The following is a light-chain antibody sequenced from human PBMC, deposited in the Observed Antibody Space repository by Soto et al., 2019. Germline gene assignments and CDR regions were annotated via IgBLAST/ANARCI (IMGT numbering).Light chain of an antibody. CDR2: DAS. J-gene: IGKJ1*01. V-gene: IGKV3-11*01. Sequence: ESVLTQSPATLSLSPVERATRCFGASQSVSSYLAWYQQKPGQAPRLLIYDASNRATGIPARFSGSGSGTDFTLTISSLEPEDFAVYYCQQRSNWPPTWTFGQGTKVDTK. CDR1: QSVSSY. CDR3: QQRSNWPPTWT.